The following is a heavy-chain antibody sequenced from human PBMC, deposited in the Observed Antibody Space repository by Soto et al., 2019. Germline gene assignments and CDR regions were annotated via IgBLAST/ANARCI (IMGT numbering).Heavy chain of an antibody. J-gene: IGHJ6*02. CDR3: ARDHTKHTVTTFDYYGMDV. CDR2: ISAYNGNT. V-gene: IGHV1-18*01. CDR1: GYTFTSYG. D-gene: IGHD4-4*01. Sequence: QVQLVQSGAEVKKPGASVKVSCKASGYTFTSYGISWVRQAPGQGLEWMGWISAYNGNTNYAQKLQGRVTMTTDTATSTAYMELRSLRSDDTAVYYCARDHTKHTVTTFDYYGMDVWGQGTTVTVSS.